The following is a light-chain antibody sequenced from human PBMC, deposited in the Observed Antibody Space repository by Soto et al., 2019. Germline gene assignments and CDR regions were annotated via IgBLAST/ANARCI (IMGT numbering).Light chain of an antibody. CDR2: KAS. CDR3: QQYNSYWT. CDR1: QSIKNY. Sequence: DVQMTQSPSSVSAAIGDRVTITCRASQSIKNYLNWYQQKPGKAPKLLIYKASSLESGVPSRFSGSGSGTEFTLTISSLQPDDFATYYCQQYNSYWTFGQGTKVDI. V-gene: IGKV1-5*03. J-gene: IGKJ1*01.